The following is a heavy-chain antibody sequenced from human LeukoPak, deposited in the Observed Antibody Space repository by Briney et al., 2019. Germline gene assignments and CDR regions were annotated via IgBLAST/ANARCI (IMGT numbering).Heavy chain of an antibody. CDR1: GYSFTSYW. D-gene: IGHD3-22*01. Sequence: GESLKISCKGSGYSFTSYWIGWGRPMPGKGLEWMGINYPGDSDTRYSPSFQGQVTISADKSISTAYLQWSSLKASDTAMYYCARQRYYYDSSGYVFGYWGQGTLVTVSS. CDR3: ARQRYYYDSSGYVFGY. V-gene: IGHV5-51*01. CDR2: NYPGDSDT. J-gene: IGHJ4*02.